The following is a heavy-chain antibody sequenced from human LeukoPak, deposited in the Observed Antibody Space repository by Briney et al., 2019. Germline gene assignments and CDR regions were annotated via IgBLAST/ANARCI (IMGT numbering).Heavy chain of an antibody. CDR3: ASDGELRYFDWLPYDAFDS. D-gene: IGHD3-9*01. CDR2: IMTLFGTA. V-gene: IGHV1-69*13. Sequence: ASVKISCKASRDTLSRYAICWVRQTPGQGLEWVGGIMTLFGTANYAQKIQGGGTITRDESKSTAYMELSSLRSEDTAVYYCASDGELRYFDWLPYDAFDSWGQGTMVTVS. J-gene: IGHJ3*02. CDR1: RDTLSRYA.